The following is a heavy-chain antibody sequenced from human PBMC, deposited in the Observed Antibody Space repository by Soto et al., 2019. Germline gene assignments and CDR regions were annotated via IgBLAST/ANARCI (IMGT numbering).Heavy chain of an antibody. D-gene: IGHD2-8*02. CDR3: AKRRGVGGHFDY. Sequence: GGALRGTCSASGFTWSSYAMGWVRQGPGKGLEWVAVVSIGGSTHYADSVRGRFTISRDNSKNTLSLQMNSLTAEDTAVYFCAKRRGVGGHFDYWGQGALVTVS. J-gene: IGHJ4*02. CDR2: VSIGGST. V-gene: IGHV3-23*01. CDR1: GFTWSSYA.